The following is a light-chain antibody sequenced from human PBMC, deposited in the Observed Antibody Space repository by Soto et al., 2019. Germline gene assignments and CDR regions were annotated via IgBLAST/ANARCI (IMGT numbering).Light chain of an antibody. CDR2: DAS. J-gene: IGKJ4*01. CDR1: QSLNSD. Sequence: EIVLTQSPATLSLSPGERATLSCRASQSLNSDLAWYQHKPGQAPRLLIYDASNRATGMPARFSGSGSGTDFTLTISSLEPEDFAVYYCQQRSSWPLTFGGGTKVEIK. CDR3: QQRSSWPLT. V-gene: IGKV3-11*01.